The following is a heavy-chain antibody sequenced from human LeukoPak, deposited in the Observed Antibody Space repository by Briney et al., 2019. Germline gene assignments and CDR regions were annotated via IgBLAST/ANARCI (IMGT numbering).Heavy chain of an antibody. J-gene: IGHJ6*03. D-gene: IGHD2-2*01. V-gene: IGHV4-39*07. CDR3: ARTTEGYCSSTRCYGFSYYYYMDV. CDR1: GGSISSSSYY. CDR2: IYCSGST. Sequence: PSETLSLTCTVSGGSISSSSYYWGWIRQPPGKGLEWIGSIYCSGSTYYNPSLKSRVTISVDMSKNQFSLKLSSVTAADTAVYYCARTTEGYCSSTRCYGFSYYYYMDVWGKGTTVTISS.